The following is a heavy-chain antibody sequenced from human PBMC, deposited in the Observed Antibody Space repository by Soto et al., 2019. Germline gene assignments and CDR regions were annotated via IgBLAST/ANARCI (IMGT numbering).Heavy chain of an antibody. V-gene: IGHV1-2*02. J-gene: IGHJ5*02. Sequence: QVQLVQSGAEVKKPGASVKVSCKASGYTFSGFYVHWVRQAPGQGLEWMGWNNPSTGGTVYAQTFQGRVTMTSDTSISTAYMELSRLTSDDTAVFYCARGASWRYNWFDPWGQGTLVTVSS. CDR1: GYTFSGFY. CDR3: ARGASWRYNWFDP. CDR2: NNPSTGGT. D-gene: IGHD2-2*01.